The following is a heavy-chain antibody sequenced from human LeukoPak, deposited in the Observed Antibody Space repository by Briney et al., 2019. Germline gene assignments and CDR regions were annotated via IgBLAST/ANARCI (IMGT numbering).Heavy chain of an antibody. CDR2: IYTSGST. J-gene: IGHJ4*02. CDR1: GGSISSGSYY. Sequence: PSETLSLTCTVSGGSISSGSYYWSWIRQPAGKGLEWIGRIYTSGSTNYNPSLKSRVTISVDTSKNQFSLKLSPVTAADTAVYYCARGYCSGGSCYFFDYWGQGTLVTVSS. CDR3: ARGYCSGGSCYFFDY. V-gene: IGHV4-61*02. D-gene: IGHD2-15*01.